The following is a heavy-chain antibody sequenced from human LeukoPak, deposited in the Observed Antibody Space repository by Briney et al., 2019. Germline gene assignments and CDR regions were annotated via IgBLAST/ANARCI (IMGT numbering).Heavy chain of an antibody. V-gene: IGHV4-34*01. D-gene: IGHD2-15*01. Sequence: SATLSLTCAVYGASFSGYYWSWLRQHPGKGLEWHGEIKQSGSTNYNPSLKSRVTISVDTSKNHFSLKLNSVTAADTAVYYCARGSSGGSSDFDYWGQGTLVTVSS. CDR3: ARGSSGGSSDFDY. CDR1: GASFSGYY. J-gene: IGHJ4*02. CDR2: IKQSGST.